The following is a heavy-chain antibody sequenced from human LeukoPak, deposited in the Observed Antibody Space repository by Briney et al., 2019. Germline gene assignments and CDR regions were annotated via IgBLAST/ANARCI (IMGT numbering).Heavy chain of an antibody. J-gene: IGHJ4*02. D-gene: IGHD6-13*01. Sequence: GASVKVSCKASGGTFSSYAISWVRQAPGQGLEWVGGIIPIFGTANYAQKFQGRVTITADKSTSTAYMELSSLRSEDTAVYYCARLAAAGTEADYWGQGTLVTVSS. CDR1: GGTFSSYA. V-gene: IGHV1-69*06. CDR2: IIPIFGTA. CDR3: ARLAAAGTEADY.